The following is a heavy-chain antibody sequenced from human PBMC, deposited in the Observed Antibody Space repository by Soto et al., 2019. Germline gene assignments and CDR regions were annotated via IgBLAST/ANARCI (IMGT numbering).Heavy chain of an antibody. V-gene: IGHV4-34*01. D-gene: IGHD3-9*01. CDR3: ARGTDHSDIVTGSLDYYRMDF. CDR2: INPSGST. J-gene: IGHJ6*02. Sequence: AETLARTFDVYGGSFRCYYWRWIRQPPGKVLEVIGEINPSGSTNYNPSLKSRVTISLDTSKNQFSLKLSSVTAADTAVYYVARGTDHSDIVTGSLDYYRMDFWGQGHTV. CDR1: GGSFRCYY.